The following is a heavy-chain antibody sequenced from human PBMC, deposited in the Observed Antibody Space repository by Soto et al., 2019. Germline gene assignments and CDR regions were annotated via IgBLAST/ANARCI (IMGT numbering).Heavy chain of an antibody. D-gene: IGHD2-15*01. CDR1: GLTFSNAW. CDR2: IKSKTDGGTT. CDR3: TTATQFFAPDAFDI. J-gene: IGHJ3*02. V-gene: IGHV3-15*07. Sequence: GGSLRLSCAASGLTFSNAWMNWVRQAPGKGLEWVGRIKSKTDGGTTDYAAPVKGRFTISRDDSKNTLYLQMNSLKTEDTAVYDCTTATQFFAPDAFDIWGQGTMVTVSS.